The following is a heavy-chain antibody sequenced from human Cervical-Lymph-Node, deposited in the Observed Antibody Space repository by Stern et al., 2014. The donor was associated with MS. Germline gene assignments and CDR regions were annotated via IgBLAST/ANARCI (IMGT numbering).Heavy chain of an antibody. CDR3: ARDGGYSGYDADYYYGMDV. J-gene: IGHJ6*02. CDR1: GFTFSSYG. Sequence: QVQLVQSGGGVVQPGRSLRLSCAASGFTFSSYGMHWVRQAPGKGLEWVAVIWYDGSNKYYADSVKGRFTISRDNSKNTLYLQMNSLRAEDTAVYYCARDGGYSGYDADYYYGMDVWGQGTTVTVSS. V-gene: IGHV3-33*01. CDR2: IWYDGSNK. D-gene: IGHD5-12*01.